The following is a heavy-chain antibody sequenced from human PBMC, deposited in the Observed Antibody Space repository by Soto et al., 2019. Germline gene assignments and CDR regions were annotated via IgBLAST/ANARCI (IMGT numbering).Heavy chain of an antibody. Sequence: GESLKISCKASGYRFTSYWISWVRQMPGKGLECMGKIDPSESYINYNPSFQGHVTISADKSISTAYLQWSSLKASDTAMYYCARREGDYGDYYFDYWGQGTLVTVSS. J-gene: IGHJ4*02. V-gene: IGHV5-10-1*01. CDR1: GYRFTSYW. CDR3: ARREGDYGDYYFDY. CDR2: IDPSESYI. D-gene: IGHD4-17*01.